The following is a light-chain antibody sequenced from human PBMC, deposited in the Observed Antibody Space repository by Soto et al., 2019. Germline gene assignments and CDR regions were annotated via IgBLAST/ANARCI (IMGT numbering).Light chain of an antibody. CDR3: PQLNSYPIT. CDR1: QGLSSD. CDR2: AAS. Sequence: DIQLTQSPSFLSASVGDRVTITCRASQGLSSDLAWYQQKPGKAPKLLIYAASTLQSGVPSRFIGSGSGTEFTLTLSSLQPEDFAIYYCPQLNSYPITFGQGTRLEIK. J-gene: IGKJ5*01. V-gene: IGKV1-9*01.